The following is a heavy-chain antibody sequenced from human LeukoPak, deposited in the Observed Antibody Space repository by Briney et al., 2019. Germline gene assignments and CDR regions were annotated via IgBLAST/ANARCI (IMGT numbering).Heavy chain of an antibody. D-gene: IGHD1-26*01. Sequence: SETLSPTCTVSGYSISSGYYWGWIRQPPGKGLEWIGNFYHSGSTYYNPSLKSRVTISLDTSKNQFSLKLSSVTAADTAVYYCARDQGTVGALDYWGQGTLVTVSS. J-gene: IGHJ4*02. CDR3: ARDQGTVGALDY. CDR2: FYHSGST. V-gene: IGHV4-38-2*02. CDR1: GYSISSGYY.